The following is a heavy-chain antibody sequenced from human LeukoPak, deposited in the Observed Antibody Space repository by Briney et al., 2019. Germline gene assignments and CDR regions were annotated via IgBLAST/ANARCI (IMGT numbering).Heavy chain of an antibody. V-gene: IGHV4-39*07. CDR1: GGSISSSSNY. Sequence: SETLSLTCSVSGGSISSSSNYWGWIRQPPEKGLDWIGTIYYSGSTYYNPSLKSRVTISVDTSKNQFSLKLSSVTAADTAVYYCSTTADGGCGGSSYAAYYYYYMDVWGKGTTVTVSS. CDR3: STTADGGCGGSSYAAYYYYYMDV. D-gene: IGHD2-15*01. CDR2: IYYSGST. J-gene: IGHJ6*03.